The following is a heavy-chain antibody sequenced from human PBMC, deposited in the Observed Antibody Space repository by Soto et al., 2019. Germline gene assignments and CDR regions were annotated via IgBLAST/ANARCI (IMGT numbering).Heavy chain of an antibody. J-gene: IGHJ5*02. CDR3: ARCLALYHGCEP. Sequence: SATLSPTCTFSGLSITRYYWSWIRQPPGKGLEWIGYIYYSGSTNYNPSLKRRVTISVDTSKNQFSLKLRSVTAADTAVYYWARCLALYHGCEPWGQGNLVTVPS. CDR1: GLSITRYY. CDR2: IYYSGST. D-gene: IGHD2-2*02. V-gene: IGHV4-59*01.